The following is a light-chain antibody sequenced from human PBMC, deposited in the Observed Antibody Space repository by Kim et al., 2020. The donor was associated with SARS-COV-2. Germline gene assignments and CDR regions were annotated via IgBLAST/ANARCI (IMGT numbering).Light chain of an antibody. J-gene: IGLJ3*02. V-gene: IGLV3-9*01. CDR3: QVWDSGTWV. CDR1: NIQTLN. Sequence: VDLGQTARLTCGGNNIQTLNVHWYRQKPGQAPVLVMYKDSKRPSGIPERFSGSNSGNTATLTISRAQADDEADYFCQVWDSGTWVFGGGTQLTVL. CDR2: KDS.